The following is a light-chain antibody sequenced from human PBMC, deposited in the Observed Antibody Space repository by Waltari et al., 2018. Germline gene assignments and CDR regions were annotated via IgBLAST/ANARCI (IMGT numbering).Light chain of an antibody. V-gene: IGKV3-20*01. J-gene: IGKJ1*01. CDR1: QRISSSY. Sequence: EMVLTQSPGTLSLSPGERATLSCRASQRISSSYLAWYQQKPGQAPRLLIYGASRRATGIPDRFSGGGSGTDFTLTISRLEPEEFAVYYCQQFGISVWTFGQGTKVEIK. CDR2: GAS. CDR3: QQFGISVWT.